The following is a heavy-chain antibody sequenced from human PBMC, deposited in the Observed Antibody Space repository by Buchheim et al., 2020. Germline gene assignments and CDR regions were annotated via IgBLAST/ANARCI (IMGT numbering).Heavy chain of an antibody. CDR3: ARGPDNYGPVKGFDS. CDR1: GGSISSSSFS. D-gene: IGHD5-18*01. J-gene: IGHJ4*02. V-gene: IGHV4-30-2*01. CDR2: MYHGGSI. Sequence: QLQLQESGSRLVKPSQTLSLTCAVSGGSISSSSFSWSWIRQPPGKGLEWIGYMYHGGSIDYNPSLKSRVIISFDRSKNKFSLILSSVTAADTAVYYCARGPDNYGPVKGFDSWGQGTL.